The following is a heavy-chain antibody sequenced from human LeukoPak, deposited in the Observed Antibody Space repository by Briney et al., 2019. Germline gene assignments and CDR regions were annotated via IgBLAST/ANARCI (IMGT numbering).Heavy chain of an antibody. D-gene: IGHD2-21*01. CDR2: IGSGGET. Sequence: PGGSLRLPCAASGFTFSTYDMHWVRQATGKGLEWVSGIGSGGETYYSGSVKGRFTISRENAKNSLYLQMNSLRAGDTAVYYCARGAGEGFDPWGQGTLVTVSS. J-gene: IGHJ5*02. V-gene: IGHV3-13*01. CDR3: ARGAGEGFDP. CDR1: GFTFSTYD.